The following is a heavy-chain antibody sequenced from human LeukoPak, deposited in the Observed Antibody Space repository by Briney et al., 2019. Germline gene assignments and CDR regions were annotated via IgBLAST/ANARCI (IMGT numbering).Heavy chain of an antibody. J-gene: IGHJ4*02. CDR3: ARQPLSYYFDY. V-gene: IGHV4-59*08. Sequence: SEALSLTCTVPGGSISSYYWSWIRQPPGKGLEWIGYIYYSGSTNYNPSLKSRITISVDTSKNQFSLKLSSVTAADTAVYYCARQPLSYYFDYWGQGTLVTVSS. CDR1: GGSISSYY. CDR2: IYYSGST.